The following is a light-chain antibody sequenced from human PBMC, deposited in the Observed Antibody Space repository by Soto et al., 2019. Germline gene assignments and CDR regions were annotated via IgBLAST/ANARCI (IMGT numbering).Light chain of an antibody. CDR2: AAS. Sequence: DIQMTQSPSSLSASVGDRVTITCRASQSITNFLNWFQQKPGKAPKLLIYAASTLQSGVPSRFSGSGSGTDFTLTISSLQPEDLGTYYCQQRYSTLWTFGQGTKVDIK. V-gene: IGKV1-39*01. CDR3: QQRYSTLWT. CDR1: QSITNF. J-gene: IGKJ1*01.